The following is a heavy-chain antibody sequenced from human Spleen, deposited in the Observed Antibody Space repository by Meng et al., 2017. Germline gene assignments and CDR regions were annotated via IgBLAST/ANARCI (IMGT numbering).Heavy chain of an antibody. V-gene: IGHV1-8*01. CDR2: MNPKSGDT. CDR1: GYTFTSYD. CDR3: ARLEVVVATTGVYYYYGMDV. J-gene: IGHJ6*02. D-gene: IGHD3-22*01. Sequence: ASVKVSCKASGYTFTSYDINWVRQATGQGPEWMGWMNPKSGDTGYAQKFQGRVTMARDTSISTVYMELSSLRSEDTAVYYCARLEVVVATTGVYYYYGMDVWGQGTTVTVSS.